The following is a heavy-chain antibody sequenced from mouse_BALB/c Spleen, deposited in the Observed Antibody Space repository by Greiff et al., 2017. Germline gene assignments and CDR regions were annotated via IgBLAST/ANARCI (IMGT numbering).Heavy chain of an antibody. D-gene: IGHD1-1*01. CDR2: ISSGGSYT. J-gene: IGHJ4*01. CDR3: ARQAHYYGSSSYAMDY. CDR1: GFTFSSYG. Sequence: EVKLMESGGDLVKPGGSLKLSCAASGFTFSSYGMSWVRQTPDKRLEWVATISSGGSYTYYPDSVKGRFTISRDNAKNTLYLQMSSLKSEDTAMYYCARQAHYYGSSSYAMDYWGQGTSVTVSS. V-gene: IGHV5-6*01.